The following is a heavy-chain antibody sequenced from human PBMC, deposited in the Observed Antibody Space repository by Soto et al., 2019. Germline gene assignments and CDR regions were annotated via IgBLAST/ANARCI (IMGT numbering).Heavy chain of an antibody. CDR1: GYMFTSYG. Sequence: ASVKVSCKTSGYMFTSYGISWVRHAPGQGREWMGWISAYNGNTNYAQKLQGRVTMTTDRSTSTAYMELRSLRSDDTAVYYCGRDQGYCSGGSCPRPYYYGMDVWGQGTTVTVSS. CDR3: GRDQGYCSGGSCPRPYYYGMDV. D-gene: IGHD2-15*01. V-gene: IGHV1-18*01. J-gene: IGHJ6*02. CDR2: ISAYNGNT.